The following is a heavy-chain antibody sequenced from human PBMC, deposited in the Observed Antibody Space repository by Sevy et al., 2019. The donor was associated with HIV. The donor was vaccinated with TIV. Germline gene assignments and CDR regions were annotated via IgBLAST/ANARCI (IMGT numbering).Heavy chain of an antibody. CDR1: GFTFSSYY. J-gene: IGHJ4*02. Sequence: GGSLRLSCAASGFTFSSYYMSWVRQAPGKGLEWVANIKQDGSEKYYVDSVNGRFTISRDNAKNSLYLQMNSLRAEDTAVYYCARGGGVYWGQGTLVIVSS. D-gene: IGHD2-15*01. V-gene: IGHV3-7*04. CDR2: IKQDGSEK. CDR3: ARGGGVY.